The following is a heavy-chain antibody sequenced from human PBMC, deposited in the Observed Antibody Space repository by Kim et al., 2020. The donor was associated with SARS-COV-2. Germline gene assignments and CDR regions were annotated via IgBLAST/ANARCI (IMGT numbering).Heavy chain of an antibody. J-gene: IGHJ4*02. CDR1: GYILINHH. D-gene: IGHD1-26*01. CDR2: MNPPGDT. Sequence: ASVKVSCKASGYILINHHMHWVRQAPGQGLEWMGIMNPPGDTLYAQKFQGRVTITRDTSTSTINMELSSLRSDDTAVYYCAREVDSPDHWGQGTLVTVPS. V-gene: IGHV1-46*01. CDR3: AREVDSPDH.